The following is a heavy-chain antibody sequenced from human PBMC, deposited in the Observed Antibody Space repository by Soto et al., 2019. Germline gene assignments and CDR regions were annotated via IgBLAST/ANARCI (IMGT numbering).Heavy chain of an antibody. V-gene: IGHV4-30-4*01. Sequence: QVQLQESGPGLVKPSQTLSLTCTVSGGSISSGDYYWSWIRQPPGKGLEWIGYIYYSGSTYYNPSLKSRVTISVDTSKNQFALKLSSVTAADKAVYYCARSVVPAASNWFDPWGQGTLVTVSS. CDR1: GGSISSGDYY. D-gene: IGHD2-2*01. J-gene: IGHJ5*02. CDR2: IYYSGST. CDR3: ARSVVPAASNWFDP.